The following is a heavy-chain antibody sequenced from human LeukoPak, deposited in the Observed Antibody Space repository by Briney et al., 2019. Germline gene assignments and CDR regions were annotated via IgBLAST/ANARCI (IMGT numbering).Heavy chain of an antibody. CDR2: IYYSGST. D-gene: IGHD3-10*01. Sequence: SETLSLTCTVSGGSISSYYWSWIRQPPGKGLEWIGYIYYSGSTNYNPSLKSRVTISVDTSKNQFSLNLGSVTAADTAKYYCARNHLPSYYYGSGSYLYWGQGILVTVSS. CDR3: ARNHLPSYYYGSGSYLY. V-gene: IGHV4-59*12. CDR1: GGSISSYY. J-gene: IGHJ4*02.